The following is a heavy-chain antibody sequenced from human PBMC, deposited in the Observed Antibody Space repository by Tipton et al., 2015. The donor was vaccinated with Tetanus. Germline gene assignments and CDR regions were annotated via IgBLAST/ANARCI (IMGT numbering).Heavy chain of an antibody. Sequence: GLVKPSQTLSLTCTVSGGSISSGGYYWSWIRQHPGKGLEWIGDFYYSGSTYYNPSLKSRVPISVDKSKNQFSLKLTSVTAADTAVYYCANCGSACAFWGQGTLVTVSS. CDR2: FYYSGST. J-gene: IGHJ4*02. V-gene: IGHV4-31*09. D-gene: IGHD2-21*02. CDR1: GGSISSGGYY. CDR3: ANCGSACAF.